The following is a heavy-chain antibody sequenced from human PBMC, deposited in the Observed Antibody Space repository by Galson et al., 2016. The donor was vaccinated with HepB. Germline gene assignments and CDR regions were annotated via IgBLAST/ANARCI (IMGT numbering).Heavy chain of an antibody. CDR1: GFSFSPYG. CDR2: ISNDGNNK. J-gene: IGHJ5*02. CDR3: AKEEDFFHKTGYYHFRSGEGLDP. Sequence: SLRLSCAASGFSFSPYGMHWVRQAPGKGLEWVALISNDGNNKNYADSVKGRFTISRDNSKNMLYLQMSSLRAEDTAVYYCAKEEDFFHKTGYYHFRSGEGLDPWGQGTLVTVSS. V-gene: IGHV3-30*18. D-gene: IGHD3-9*01.